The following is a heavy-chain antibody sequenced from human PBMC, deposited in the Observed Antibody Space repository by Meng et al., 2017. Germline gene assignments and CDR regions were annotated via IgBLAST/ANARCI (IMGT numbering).Heavy chain of an antibody. V-gene: IGHV1-69*05. CDR1: GGTFSSYA. CDR3: ARGRGDFLPYYFDY. CDR2: IIPIFGTA. J-gene: IGHJ4*02. Sequence: SVKVSCKASGGTFSSYAISWVRQAPGQGLEWMGGIIPIFGTANYVQKFQGRVTITTDESTSTAYMELSSLRSEDTAVYYCARGRGDFLPYYFDYWGQGTLVTVSS. D-gene: IGHD4-17*01.